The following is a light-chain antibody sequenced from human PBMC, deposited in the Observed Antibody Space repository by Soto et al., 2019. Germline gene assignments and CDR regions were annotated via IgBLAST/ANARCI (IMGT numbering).Light chain of an antibody. J-gene: IGKJ2*01. CDR3: QQYNSYVYT. CDR2: KAS. Sequence: TQSPSTLSASVGDRVTITCRASQSISSWLAWYQQKPGKAPKLLIYKASSLESGVPSRFSGSGSGTEFTLTISSLQPDDFATYYCQQYNSYVYTFGQGTKLEIK. CDR1: QSISSW. V-gene: IGKV1-5*03.